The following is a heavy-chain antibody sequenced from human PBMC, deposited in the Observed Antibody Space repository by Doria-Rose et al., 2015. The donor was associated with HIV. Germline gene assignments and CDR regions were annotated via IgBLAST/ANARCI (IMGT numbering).Heavy chain of an antibody. V-gene: IGHV2-26*01. CDR1: GVSLSSPGMG. D-gene: IGHD6-13*01. J-gene: IGHJ4*02. Sequence: QESGPVLVKPTETLTLTCTVFGVSLSSPGMGVSWIRQPPGNALEQLANILSDDERSYRTSLKSRLTISRCTSKSQVVLTMTDMDPVDTATYYCARIKSSRWYHKYYFDFWGQGTLVIVSA. CDR3: ARIKSSRWYHKYYFDF. CDR2: ILSDDER.